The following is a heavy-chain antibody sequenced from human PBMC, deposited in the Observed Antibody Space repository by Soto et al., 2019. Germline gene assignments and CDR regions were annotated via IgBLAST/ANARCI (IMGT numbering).Heavy chain of an antibody. CDR2: ISSSSSTI. CDR3: AREGGPLPPLQKRFDP. V-gene: IGHV3-48*02. CDR1: GFTFSSYS. J-gene: IGHJ5*02. D-gene: IGHD4-4*01. Sequence: ESGGGLVQPGGSLRLSCAASGFTFSSYSMNWVRQAPGKGLEWVSYISSSSSTIYYADSVKGRFTISRDNAKNSLYLQMNSLRDEDTAVYYCAREGGPLPPLQKRFDPWGQGTLVTVSS.